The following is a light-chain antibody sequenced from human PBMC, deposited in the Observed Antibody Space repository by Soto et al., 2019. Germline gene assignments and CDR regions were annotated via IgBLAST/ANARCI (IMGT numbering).Light chain of an antibody. V-gene: IGLV2-11*01. CDR2: DVT. Sequence: QSALTQPRSVSGSPGQSVTISCTGASSDVGDYNSVSWYQQQPGKAPKLMIYDVTKRPSGVPDRFSGSKSGNTASLTISGLQADDEADYFCCSNGGSYLHVVFGGGTKLTVL. J-gene: IGLJ2*01. CDR3: CSNGGSYLHVV. CDR1: SSDVGDYNS.